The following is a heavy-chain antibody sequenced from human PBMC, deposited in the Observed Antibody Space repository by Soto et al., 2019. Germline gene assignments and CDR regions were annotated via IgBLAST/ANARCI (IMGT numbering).Heavy chain of an antibody. V-gene: IGHV3-30*18. CDR3: VKDKMNYGLFDF. D-gene: IGHD1-7*01. J-gene: IGHJ4*02. CDR2: ISSDATST. CDR1: GFDFSTYD. Sequence: GGSLRLSCAASGFDFSTYDMYWVRQAPGKGLECVALISSDATSTYYADSVRGRFTISRDNSKNTLHLQLNSLRVEDTALYYCVKDKMNYGLFDFWGQGTLVTVSS.